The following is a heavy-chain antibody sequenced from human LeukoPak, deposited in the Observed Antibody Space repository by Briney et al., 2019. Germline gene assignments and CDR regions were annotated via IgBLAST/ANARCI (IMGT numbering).Heavy chain of an antibody. D-gene: IGHD3-16*02. V-gene: IGHV1-18*03. J-gene: IGHJ3*02. CDR2: ISAYNDNT. CDR3: AKSEGLSLWLAFDI. CDR1: GYTFTSYG. Sequence: ASVKVSCKASGYTFTSYGISWVRQAPGQGLEWMGWISAYNDNTNYAQKLQGRVTMTTDTSTSTAYMELSSLRAEDMALYYCAKSEGLSLWLAFDIWGQGTMVTVSS.